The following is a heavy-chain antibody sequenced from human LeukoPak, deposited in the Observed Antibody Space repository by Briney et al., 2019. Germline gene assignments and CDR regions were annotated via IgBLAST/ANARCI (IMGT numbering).Heavy chain of an antibody. D-gene: IGHD5-12*01. CDR1: GGSFSGYY. V-gene: IGHV4-34*01. CDR3: AREWRIRDYYYYMDV. J-gene: IGHJ6*03. CDR2: INHSGST. Sequence: SETLSLTCAVYGGSFSGYYWSWIPQPPGKGLEWIGEINHSGSTNYNPSLKSRVTISVDTSKNQFSLKLSSVTAGDTAVYYCAREWRIRDYYYYMDVWGKGTTVTVSS.